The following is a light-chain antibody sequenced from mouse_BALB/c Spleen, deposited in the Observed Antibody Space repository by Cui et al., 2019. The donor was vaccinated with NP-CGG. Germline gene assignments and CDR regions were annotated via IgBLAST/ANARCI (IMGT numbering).Light chain of an antibody. CDR1: TGAVTINNY. J-gene: IGLJ1*01. CDR2: GTN. CDR3: ALWYSNHWV. Sequence: VVTHESSLTTSPGETVTLTCRSSTGAVTINNYANWVQEKPDHLFTGLIGGTNNRAPGVPARFSGSLIGDKAALTITGAQTEDEAIYFCALWYSNHWVFGGGTKLTVL. V-gene: IGLV1*01.